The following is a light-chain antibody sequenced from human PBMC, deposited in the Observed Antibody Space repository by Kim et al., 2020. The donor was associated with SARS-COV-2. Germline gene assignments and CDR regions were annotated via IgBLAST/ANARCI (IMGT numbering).Light chain of an antibody. CDR2: GAS. V-gene: IGKV3-20*01. J-gene: IGKJ2*01. CDR1: QCFCNGY. Sequence: PGERATLSCRACQCFCNGYLAWYQQKPGHAPRLLIYGASSRATGIPDRFSGSGSGTDFTLTISRLEPEDFAVYYCQQYGSSPLYTFGQGTKLEI. CDR3: QQYGSSPLYT.